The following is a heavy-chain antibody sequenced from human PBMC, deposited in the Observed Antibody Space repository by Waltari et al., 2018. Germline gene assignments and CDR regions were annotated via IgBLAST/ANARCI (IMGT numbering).Heavy chain of an antibody. V-gene: IGHV4-61*02. CDR3: ARERRMEQQYRLFDY. J-gene: IGHJ4*02. CDR1: GGSISSGSYY. CDR2: IYTSGST. Sequence: QVQLQESGPGLVKPSQTLSLTCTVSGGSISSGSYYWSWIRPPAGKGLEWIGRIYTSGSTNYNPSLKSRVTISVDTSKNQFSLKLSSVTAADTAVYYCARERRMEQQYRLFDYWGQGTLVTVSS. D-gene: IGHD6-13*01.